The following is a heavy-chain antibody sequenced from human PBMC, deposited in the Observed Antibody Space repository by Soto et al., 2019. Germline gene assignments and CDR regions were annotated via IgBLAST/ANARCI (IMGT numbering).Heavy chain of an antibody. Sequence: GGSLRLSCAASGFTFSSYAMKWVRQAPGKGLEWVSLIGESGTPTYYADSVKGRFTISRDNSKNTLYLQMGSPRAEDMAVYYCARAGIAARVSLDVWGKGTTVTVSS. J-gene: IGHJ6*04. V-gene: IGHV3-64*02. CDR3: ARAGIAARVSLDV. CDR2: IGESGTPT. D-gene: IGHD6-6*01. CDR1: GFTFSSYA.